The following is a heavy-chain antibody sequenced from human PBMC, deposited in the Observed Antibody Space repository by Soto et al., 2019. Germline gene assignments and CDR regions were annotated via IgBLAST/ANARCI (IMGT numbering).Heavy chain of an antibody. CDR3: ASDRSRWELLTISDY. D-gene: IGHD1-26*01. CDR2: IPYDGSNK. Sequence: QVQLVESGGGVVQPGRSLRLSCAASGFTFSSYAMHWVRQAPGKGLEWVAVIPYDGSNKYYAVSVKGRFTISRDNSKNTRYLQVTQLSAEDTAVDYGASDRSRWELLTISDYRGQGTLVTLSP. J-gene: IGHJ4*02. CDR1: GFTFSSYA. V-gene: IGHV3-30-3*01.